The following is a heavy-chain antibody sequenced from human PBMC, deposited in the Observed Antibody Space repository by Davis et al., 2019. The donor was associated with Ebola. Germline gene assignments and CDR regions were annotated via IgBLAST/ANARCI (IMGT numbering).Heavy chain of an antibody. CDR3: ARAGNDYIWGSYRSHYGMDV. D-gene: IGHD3-16*02. CDR2: INPNSGGT. J-gene: IGHJ6*02. V-gene: IGHV1-2*04. Sequence: ASVKVSCKASGYTFTSYDINWVRQAPGQGLEWMGWINPNSGGTNYAQKFQGWVTMTRDTSISTAYMELSRLRSDDTAVYYCARAGNDYIWGSYRSHYGMDVWGQGTTVTVSS. CDR1: GYTFTSYD.